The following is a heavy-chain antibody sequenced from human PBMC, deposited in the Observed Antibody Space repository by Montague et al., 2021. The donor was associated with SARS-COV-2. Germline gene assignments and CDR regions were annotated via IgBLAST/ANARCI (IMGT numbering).Heavy chain of an antibody. D-gene: IGHD4-23*01. CDR3: ARSYGTTVVTRAFDY. V-gene: IGHV2-70*01. CDR2: IDWDDDK. Sequence: PALVKPTKTLTLTCTLSGFSLSTSGMCVSWIRQPPGKALEWLTLIDWDDDKYYSTSLKTRLTISKDTSKNQVVLTMTNMDPVDTATYYCARSYGTTVVTRAFDYWGQGTLVTVSS. CDR1: GFSLSTSGMC. J-gene: IGHJ4*02.